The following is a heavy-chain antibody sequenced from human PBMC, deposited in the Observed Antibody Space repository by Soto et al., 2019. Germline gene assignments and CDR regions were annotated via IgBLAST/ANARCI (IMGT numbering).Heavy chain of an antibody. D-gene: IGHD3-9*01. Sequence: GESLKISCKGYGYSFTNYWIGWVRQRPGKGLELMGIIYPDDSDTRYSPSFQGQVTISADKSISTAYLQWSSLKASDTAMYYCARLRQYYDVLTAYYRYYFDYWGQGTLVTVSS. CDR2: IYPDDSDT. J-gene: IGHJ4*02. CDR3: ARLRQYYDVLTAYYRYYFDY. V-gene: IGHV5-51*01. CDR1: GYSFTNYW.